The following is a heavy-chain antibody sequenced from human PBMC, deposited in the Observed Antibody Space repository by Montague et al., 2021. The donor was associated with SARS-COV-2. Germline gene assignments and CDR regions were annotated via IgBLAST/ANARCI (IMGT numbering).Heavy chain of an antibody. CDR3: AKAPWGSDWCDFDY. Sequence: SLRLSCAASGFTFDDYAMHWVRQAPGAGLEWVAGVAWRSGIFSYADSVRGRFTISRDNAKNSLYLQMNSLKVEDTALYYCAKAPWGSDWCDFDYWGQGTLVTVSS. D-gene: IGHD2-8*02. CDR1: GFTFDDYA. CDR2: VAWRSGIF. J-gene: IGHJ4*02. V-gene: IGHV3-9*01.